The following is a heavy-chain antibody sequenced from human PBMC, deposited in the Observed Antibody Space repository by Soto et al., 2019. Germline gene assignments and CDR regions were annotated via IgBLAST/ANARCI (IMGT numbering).Heavy chain of an antibody. V-gene: IGHV3-74*01. CDR3: AREGYSYGYGYYYYNGMDV. J-gene: IGHJ6*02. Sequence: TGGSLRLSCAASGFTFSSYWMHWVRQAPGKGLVWVSRINSDGSSTNYADSVKGRFTISRDNAKNTLYLQMNSLRAEDTAVYYCAREGYSYGYGYYYYNGMDVWGQGTTVTVSS. CDR2: INSDGSST. D-gene: IGHD5-18*01. CDR1: GFTFSSYW.